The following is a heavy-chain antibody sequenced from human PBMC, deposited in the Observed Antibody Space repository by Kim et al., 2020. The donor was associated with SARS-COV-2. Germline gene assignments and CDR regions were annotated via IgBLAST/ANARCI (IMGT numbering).Heavy chain of an antibody. D-gene: IGHD5-12*01. CDR1: GFTFSDHY. CDR2: SRNKGNSYTT. Sequence: GGSLRLSCAASGFTFSDHYMDWVRQAPGKGLEWVGRSRNKGNSYTTEYAASGKGRFTISSDDSQNSLYLQMNSLKTEDTAVYYCARVYGYNYFDYWGQGTLVTVSS. CDR3: ARVYGYNYFDY. V-gene: IGHV3-72*01. J-gene: IGHJ4*02.